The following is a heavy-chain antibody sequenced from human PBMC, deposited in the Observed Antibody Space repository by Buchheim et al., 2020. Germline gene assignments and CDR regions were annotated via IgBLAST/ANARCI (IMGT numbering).Heavy chain of an antibody. J-gene: IGHJ4*02. CDR1: GGSISSGSYY. CDR3: ARDRTSRGYYDSSGPSKTYYFDY. V-gene: IGHV4-61*02. D-gene: IGHD3-22*01. CDR2: IYTSGST. Sequence: QVQLQESGPGLVKPSQTLSLTCTVSGGSISSGSYYWSWIRQPAGKGLEWIGRIYTSGSTNYNPSLKSRVTISVDTSKNQFSLKVSSVTAADTAVYYCARDRTSRGYYDSSGPSKTYYFDYWGQGTL.